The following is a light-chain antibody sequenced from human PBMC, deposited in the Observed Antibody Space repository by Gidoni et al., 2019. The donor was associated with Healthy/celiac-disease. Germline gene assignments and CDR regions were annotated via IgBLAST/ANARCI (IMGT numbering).Light chain of an antibody. J-gene: IGLJ2*01. CDR3: QAWDSSSPYVV. V-gene: IGLV3-1*01. Sequence: SYDLTHPPSVSVSPGQTASITCSGDKLGDKYACWYQQKPGQSPVLVIYQDSKRPSGIPERFSGSNSGNTATLTISGTQAMDEADYYCQAWDSSSPYVVFGGGTKLTVL. CDR2: QDS. CDR1: KLGDKY.